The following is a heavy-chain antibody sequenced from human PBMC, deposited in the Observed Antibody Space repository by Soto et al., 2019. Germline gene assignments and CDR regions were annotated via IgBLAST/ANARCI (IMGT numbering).Heavy chain of an antibody. CDR2: TYYNSRWTN. J-gene: IGHJ3*02. CDR1: GDSVSRTDVA. Sequence: SPTLSLTCDISGDSVSRTDVAWHWIRQSPLRGLEWLGRTYYNSRWTNDYAVSMRSRIAVNLDTSKDQLSLQLNSLTPEDTAVYYCTRGRNSAFDIWGQGTMVTVSS. CDR3: TRGRNSAFDI. V-gene: IGHV6-1*01.